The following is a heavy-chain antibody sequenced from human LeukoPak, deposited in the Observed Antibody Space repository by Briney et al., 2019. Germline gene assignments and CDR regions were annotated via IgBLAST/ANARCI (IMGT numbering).Heavy chain of an antibody. D-gene: IGHD3-10*02. CDR2: IYPGDSDT. Sequence: GESLKISCKGSGYSFTSYWIGWVRQMPGKGLEWMGIIYPGDSDTRYSPSFQGQVTISADRSISTAYLQWSSLKASDTAMYYCARRLVFGNDAFDIWGQGTMVTVSS. V-gene: IGHV5-51*01. CDR1: GYSFTSYW. CDR3: ARRLVFGNDAFDI. J-gene: IGHJ3*02.